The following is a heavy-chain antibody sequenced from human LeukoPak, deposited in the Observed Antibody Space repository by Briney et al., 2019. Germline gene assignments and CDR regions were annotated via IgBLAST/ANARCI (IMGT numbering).Heavy chain of an antibody. V-gene: IGHV1-69*06. Sequence: SVKVSCKASGGTFSSYAISWVRQAPGQGLEWMGGIIPIFGTANYAQKFQGRVTITADKSTSTAYMELSSLRSEDTAVYYCASLKNYYDSSGYLVTDAFDIWGQGTMVTVSS. CDR3: ASLKNYYDSSGYLVTDAFDI. J-gene: IGHJ3*02. CDR2: IIPIFGTA. CDR1: GGTFSSYA. D-gene: IGHD3-22*01.